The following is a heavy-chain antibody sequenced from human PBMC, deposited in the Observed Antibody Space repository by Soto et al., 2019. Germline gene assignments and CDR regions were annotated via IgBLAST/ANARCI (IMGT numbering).Heavy chain of an antibody. CDR2: IIPIFGAA. V-gene: IGHV1-69*01. CDR1: GGSFSTHA. J-gene: IGHJ6*02. Sequence: QVQLVQSGAEVEKPGSSVKVSCEASGGSFSTHAISWVRQAPGQGLEWMGGIIPIFGAANYARKFQGRVTITADESRRTVYMELSRLISEDTAVYYCARSGRGWSSGPCYYYGMEVWGQGTTVTVS. CDR3: ARSGRGWSSGPCYYYGMEV. D-gene: IGHD6-19*01.